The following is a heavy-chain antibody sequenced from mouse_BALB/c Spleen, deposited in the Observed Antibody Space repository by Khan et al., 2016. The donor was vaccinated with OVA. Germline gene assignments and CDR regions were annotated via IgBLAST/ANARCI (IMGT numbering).Heavy chain of an antibody. V-gene: IGHV1S137*01. D-gene: IGHD2-3*01. Sequence: QVQLKQSGPELVRPGVSVKISCKGSGYTFTDYAMYWVKQSHAKSLEWIGLISTYSGSTNYNQKFKGKFTMTVDKSSSAAYMKLARLKYEDSAIAYCAKPAYDGYYDYGGEGTALTVSS. J-gene: IGHJ2*01. CDR1: GYTFTDYA. CDR3: AKPAYDGYYDY. CDR2: ISTYSGST.